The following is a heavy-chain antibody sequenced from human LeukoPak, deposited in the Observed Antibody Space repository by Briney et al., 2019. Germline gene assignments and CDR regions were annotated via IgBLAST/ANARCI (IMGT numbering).Heavy chain of an antibody. CDR2: INSDGSST. CDR3: ARAVGTAIAFGY. V-gene: IGHV3-74*01. Sequence: GGSLRLSCAASGFTFSSYWMHWVRQAPGKGLVWVSRINSDGSSTSYADSVKGRFTISRDNAKNTLYLQMNSLRAEDTAVYYCARAVGTAIAFGYWGQGTLVAVSS. CDR1: GFTFSSYW. D-gene: IGHD5-18*01. J-gene: IGHJ4*02.